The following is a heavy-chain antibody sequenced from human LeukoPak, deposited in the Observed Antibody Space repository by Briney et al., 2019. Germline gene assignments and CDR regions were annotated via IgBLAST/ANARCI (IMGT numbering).Heavy chain of an antibody. CDR3: ARPDEDRGYSYGYNY. CDR2: IIPIFGTA. CDR1: GGTFSSYA. V-gene: IGHV1-69*13. J-gene: IGHJ4*02. D-gene: IGHD5-18*01. Sequence: SVKVSCKASGGTFSSYAISWVRQAPGQGLEWMGGIIPIFGTANYAQKFQGRVTITADESTSTAYMELSSLRSEDTAVYYCARPDEDRGYSYGYNYWGQGTLVTVSS.